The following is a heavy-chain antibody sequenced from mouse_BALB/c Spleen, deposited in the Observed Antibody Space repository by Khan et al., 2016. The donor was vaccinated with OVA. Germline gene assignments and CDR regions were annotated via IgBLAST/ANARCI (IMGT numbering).Heavy chain of an antibody. V-gene: IGHV1-5*01. CDR2: IYPGNSDT. Sequence: EVQLQESGTVLARPGASVKMSCKASGYTFTNYWMHWVKQRPGQGLEWIGTIYPGNSDTNYNQKFTGKAKLTAVTSTSTAYMELSSLTNEDSAVYYCARNGFGNYEIWDYLGQGTTLTVSS. J-gene: IGHJ2*01. CDR1: GYTFTNYW. CDR3: ARNGFGNYEIWDY. D-gene: IGHD2-1*01.